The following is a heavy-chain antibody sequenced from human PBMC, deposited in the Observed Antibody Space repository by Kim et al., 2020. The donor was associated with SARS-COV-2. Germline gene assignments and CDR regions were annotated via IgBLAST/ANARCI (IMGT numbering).Heavy chain of an antibody. CDR1: GGSINNFY. J-gene: IGHJ5*02. CDR3: ARXASGXXYMNXVDP. Sequence: SETLSLTCTVSGGSINNFYWSWIRQPPGKGLXXIGYXYNSGSTNYNPSLKSRVTTXVDTAXNQFXXKLNXVTAADTAVXXCARXASGXXYMNXVDPWXQGTL. D-gene: IGHD3-10*01. CDR2: XYNSGST. V-gene: IGHV4-59*01.